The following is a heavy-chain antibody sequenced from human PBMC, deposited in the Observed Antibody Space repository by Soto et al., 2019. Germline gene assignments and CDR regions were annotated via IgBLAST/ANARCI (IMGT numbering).Heavy chain of an antibody. D-gene: IGHD3-16*01. V-gene: IGHV3-7*01. CDR2: IKEDGGAK. Sequence: QLVESGGGLVQPGGSLRLSCAASGFTFSRSWMSWVRQAPGNGLEWVATIKEDGGAKYYVDSVKGRFTISRDNAKNSLYVQMNNLRVEDSAVYYCATIGDGYWGQGTLVTVSS. CDR3: ATIGDGY. CDR1: GFTFSRSW. J-gene: IGHJ4*02.